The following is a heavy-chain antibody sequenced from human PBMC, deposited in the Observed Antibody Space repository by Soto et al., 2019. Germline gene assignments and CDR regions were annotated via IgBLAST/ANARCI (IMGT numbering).Heavy chain of an antibody. CDR2: IYYSGST. CDR3: ARSPYYSNFDY. Sequence: SETLSLTCTVSGGSISSYYWSWIRQPPGKGLEWIGYIYYSGSTNYSPSLKSRVTISVDTSKNQFSLKLSSVTAADTAVYYCARSPYYSNFDYWGQGTLVTVSS. V-gene: IGHV4-59*01. D-gene: IGHD4-4*01. J-gene: IGHJ4*02. CDR1: GGSISSYY.